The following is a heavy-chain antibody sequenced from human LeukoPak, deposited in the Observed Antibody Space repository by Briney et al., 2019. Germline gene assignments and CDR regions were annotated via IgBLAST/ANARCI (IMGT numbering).Heavy chain of an antibody. J-gene: IGHJ4*02. D-gene: IGHD1-26*01. Sequence: ASVKVSCKASGYTFTSYGISWVRQAPGQGLEWMGWISAYNGHTNYVQDLQDRVTMTTDASTSTAYMALTSLRSDDTAVYYCARVGEIVGATPWFDYWGQGTLVTVSS. CDR3: ARVGEIVGATPWFDY. CDR1: GYTFTSYG. CDR2: ISAYNGHT. V-gene: IGHV1-18*01.